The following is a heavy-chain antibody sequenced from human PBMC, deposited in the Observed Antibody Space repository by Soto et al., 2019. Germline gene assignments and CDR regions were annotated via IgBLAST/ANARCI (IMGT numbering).Heavy chain of an antibody. V-gene: IGHV1-18*01. CDR1: GYTFTSYG. CDR3: ARDEGVYYYDSSGYPPRY. J-gene: IGHJ4*02. CDR2: ISAYNGNT. D-gene: IGHD3-22*01. Sequence: ASVKVSCKASGYTFTSYGISWVRQAPGQGLEWTGWISAYNGNTNYAQKLQGRVTMTTDTSTSTAYMELRSLRSDDTAVYYCARDEGVYYYDSSGYPPRYWGQGTLVTVSS.